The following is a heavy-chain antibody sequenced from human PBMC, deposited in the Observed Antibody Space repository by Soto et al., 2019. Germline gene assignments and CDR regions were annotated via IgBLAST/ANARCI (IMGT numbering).Heavy chain of an antibody. CDR1: GGTFSSYA. J-gene: IGHJ6*02. Sequence: QVQLVQSGAEVKKPGSSVKVSCKASGGTFSSYAISWVRQAPGQGLEWMGGIIPIFGTANYAQKFQGRVTMTADESTSTAYMELSSLRSEDTAVYYCARLGWGRERAYYYYGMDVWGQGTTVTVSS. D-gene: IGHD1-26*01. V-gene: IGHV1-69*01. CDR2: IIPIFGTA. CDR3: ARLGWGRERAYYYYGMDV.